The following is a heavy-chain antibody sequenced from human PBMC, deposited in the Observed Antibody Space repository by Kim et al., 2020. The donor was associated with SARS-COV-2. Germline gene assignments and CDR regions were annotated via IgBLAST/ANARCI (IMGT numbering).Heavy chain of an antibody. J-gene: IGHJ6*03. D-gene: IGHD3-3*01. CDR2: INSDGSST. CDR3: ARDLRVVINLYYYYYMDV. V-gene: IGHV3-74*01. CDR1: GFTFSSYW. Sequence: GGSLRLSCAASGFTFSSYWMHWVRQAPGKGLVWVSRINSDGSSTSYADSVKGRFTISRDNAKNTLYLQMNSLRAEDTAVYYCARDLRVVINLYYYYYMDVWGKGTTVTVSS.